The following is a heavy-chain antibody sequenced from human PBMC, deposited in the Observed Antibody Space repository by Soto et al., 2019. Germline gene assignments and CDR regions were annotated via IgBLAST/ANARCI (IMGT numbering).Heavy chain of an antibody. D-gene: IGHD2-8*02. CDR3: ARDKITGLFDY. Sequence: SQTQSLTCAVYGGSFSGYYWTWIRQHTGTGLEWIGEINHSESTNYNPSLKSRVTISVDTSKNQFSLKLTSVTAADTAVYYCARDKITGLFDYWGQGTLVTVSS. CDR1: GGSFSGYY. V-gene: IGHV4-34*01. CDR2: INHSEST. J-gene: IGHJ4*02.